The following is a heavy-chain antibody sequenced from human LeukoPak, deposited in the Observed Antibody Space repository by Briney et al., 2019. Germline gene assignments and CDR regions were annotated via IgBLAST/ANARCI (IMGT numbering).Heavy chain of an antibody. J-gene: IGHJ4*02. V-gene: IGHV4-31*03. D-gene: IGHD3-16*01. CDR1: GGSFNSGGYY. Sequence: SQNLSLTCTVSGGSFNSGGYYWSWVRQRPGKGLEWIGHIYYSGSTYYNPSLKSRLSMSVATSQNQFSLRLNSVTAADTAVYYCARVPVWGSMDYWGQGTLVIVSA. CDR3: ARVPVWGSMDY. CDR2: IYYSGST.